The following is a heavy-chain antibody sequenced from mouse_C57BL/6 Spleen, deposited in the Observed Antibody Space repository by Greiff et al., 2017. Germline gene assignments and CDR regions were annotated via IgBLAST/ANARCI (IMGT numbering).Heavy chain of an antibody. Sequence: QVQLKQSGAELVKPGASVKISCKASGYAFSRYWMNWVKQRPGMGLEWIGQIYPGDGDTNYNGKFKGKATLTADKSSSTAYMQLSSLPSEDSAVYFCAREGTGPYYFDYWGQGTTLTVSS. CDR1: GYAFSRYW. V-gene: IGHV1-80*01. J-gene: IGHJ2*01. D-gene: IGHD4-1*01. CDR3: AREGTGPYYFDY. CDR2: IYPGDGDT.